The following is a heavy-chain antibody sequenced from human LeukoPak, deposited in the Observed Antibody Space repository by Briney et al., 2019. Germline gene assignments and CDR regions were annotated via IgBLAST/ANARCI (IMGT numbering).Heavy chain of an antibody. CDR3: ARDRGSGGGFDY. V-gene: IGHV4-59*01. J-gene: IGHJ4*02. D-gene: IGHD3-10*01. CDR2: IYYSGST. Sequence: SETLSLTCTVSGGSISGDYWSWIRQPPRKGREWIAYIYYSGSTNYNPSLKSRVTISVDTSKNHFSLKLTSVTATDTAVYYCARDRGSGGGFDYWGQGTLVTVSS. CDR1: GGSISGDY.